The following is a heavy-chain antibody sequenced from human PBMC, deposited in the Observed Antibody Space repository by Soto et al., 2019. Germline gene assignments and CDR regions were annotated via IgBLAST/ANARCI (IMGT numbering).Heavy chain of an antibody. V-gene: IGHV4-30-4*01. CDR1: GGSISSDDHY. J-gene: IGHJ3*02. D-gene: IGHD3-22*01. CDR2: IYYSGST. CDR3: ARDDSSGYYGRGAFDI. Sequence: SETLSLTCTVSGGSISSDDHYWSWIRQPPGKGLEWIGNIYYSGSTYYNPSLKSRLIISVDTSKNQFSLKLSSVTAADTAVYYCARDDSSGYYGRGAFDIWGQGTMVTVSS.